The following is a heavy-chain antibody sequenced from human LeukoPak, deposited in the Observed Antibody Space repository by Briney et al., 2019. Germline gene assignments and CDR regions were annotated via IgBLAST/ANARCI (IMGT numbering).Heavy chain of an antibody. CDR1: GVSISTYY. CDR3: ARFIWLNYFDS. V-gene: IGHV4-59*01. Sequence: SETLSLTWTVSGVSISTYYWSWIRQPPGKGLEYIGFIYYSGSTDYNPSLKSRVTISLDTSKNQFSLTLSSVIAADTAVYYCARFIWLNYFDSWGQGTLVTVSS. CDR2: IYYSGST. D-gene: IGHD3-10*01. J-gene: IGHJ4*02.